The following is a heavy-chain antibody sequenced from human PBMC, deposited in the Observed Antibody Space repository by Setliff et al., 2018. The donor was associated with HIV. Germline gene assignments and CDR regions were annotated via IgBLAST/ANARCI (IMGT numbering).Heavy chain of an antibody. CDR2: ISSSSDSPT. D-gene: IGHD1-26*01. CDR3: VGSPAEAASAAWDEAFDI. V-gene: IGHV3-11*06. Sequence: GGSLRLSCAASGFRFSDYYMSWIRQAPGKGLEWLSYISSSSDSPTKYADSVQGRFTISRDNAKNSLYLQMNSLRVEDTAVYYCVGSPAEAASAAWDEAFDIWGQGTLVTVSS. CDR1: GFRFSDYY. J-gene: IGHJ3*02.